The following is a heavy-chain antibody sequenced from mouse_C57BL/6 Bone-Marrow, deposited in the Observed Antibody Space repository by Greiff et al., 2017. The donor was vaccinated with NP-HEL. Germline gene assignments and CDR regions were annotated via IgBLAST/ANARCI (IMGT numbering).Heavy chain of an antibody. D-gene: IGHD1-1*01. CDR3: ARGITTVVAPYYYAMDY. J-gene: IGHJ4*01. CDR1: GYTFTSYD. Sequence: QLQESGPELVKPGASVKLSCKASGYTFTSYDINWVKQRPGQGLEWIGWIYPRDGSTKYNEKFKGKATLTVDTSSSTAYMELHSLTSEDSAVYFCARGITTVVAPYYYAMDYWGQGTSVTVSS. CDR2: IYPRDGST. V-gene: IGHV1-85*01.